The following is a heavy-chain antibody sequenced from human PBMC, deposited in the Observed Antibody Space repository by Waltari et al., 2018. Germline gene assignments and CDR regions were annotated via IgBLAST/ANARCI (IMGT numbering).Heavy chain of an antibody. V-gene: IGHV3-30*02. J-gene: IGHJ4*02. CDR2: IRYDGSNK. CDR3: AKDGDYGDYLPDY. D-gene: IGHD4-17*01. CDR1: GFTFSTLG. Sequence: QVQLVESGGGVVQPGGSLILTCAESGFTFSTLGMHWVRQAPGKGLEWVAFIRYDGSNKYYADYVKGRFTISRDNSKNTLYLQMNSLRAEDTAVYYCAKDGDYGDYLPDYWGQGTLVTVSS.